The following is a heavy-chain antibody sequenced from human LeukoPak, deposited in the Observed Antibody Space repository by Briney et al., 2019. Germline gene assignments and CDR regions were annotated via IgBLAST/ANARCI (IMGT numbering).Heavy chain of an antibody. CDR1: GGSISSSSYY. J-gene: IGHJ4*02. V-gene: IGHV4-39*07. CDR3: ARGSNLRGAAATFDY. D-gene: IGHD6-13*01. Sequence: SETLSLTCTVSGGSISSSSYYWGWIRQPPGKGLEWIGSIYYSGSTYYNPSLKSRVTISVDTSENQFSLKLSPVTAADTAVYYCARGSNLRGAAATFDYWGQGTLVTVSS. CDR2: IYYSGST.